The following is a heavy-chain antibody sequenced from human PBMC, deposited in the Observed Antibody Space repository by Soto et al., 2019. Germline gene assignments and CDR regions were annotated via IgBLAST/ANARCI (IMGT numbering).Heavy chain of an antibody. D-gene: IGHD3-3*01. CDR3: AKGATLFGVVMN. J-gene: IGHJ4*02. CDR2: ISGSGATT. Sequence: ESGGGLVQTGGSLRLSCAASGFTFNNYAMSWVRQAPGKGLEWVSLISGSGATTAYADSVRGRFTISRDNSRNTVYLHMSSLRAEDTAVYYCAKGATLFGVVMNWGQGNLVTVSS. V-gene: IGHV3-23*01. CDR1: GFTFNNYA.